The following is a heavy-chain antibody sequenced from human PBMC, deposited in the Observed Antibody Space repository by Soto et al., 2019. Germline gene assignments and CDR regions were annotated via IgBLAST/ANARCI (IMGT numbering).Heavy chain of an antibody. V-gene: IGHV3-48*03. CDR3: ARVCSSTSCYPARYWYFDL. CDR1: GFTFSYYE. CDR2: ISSSSGSTI. Sequence: XGSRRLSCAAAGFTFSYYEMNWVRQAPGKGLDWVSYISSSSGSTIYYADSVKGRFTISRDNTKNSLYLQMNSLRAEDTAVYYCARVCSSTSCYPARYWYFDLWGRGTLVTVSS. J-gene: IGHJ2*01. D-gene: IGHD2-2*01.